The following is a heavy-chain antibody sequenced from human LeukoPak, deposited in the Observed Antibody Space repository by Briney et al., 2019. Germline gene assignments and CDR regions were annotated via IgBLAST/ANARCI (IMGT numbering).Heavy chain of an antibody. CDR2: INHSGST. J-gene: IGHJ5*02. CDR1: GGSIGSGYY. Sequence: PSETLSLTCTVSGGSIGSGYYWAWIRQPPGKGLEWIGEINHSGSTNYNPSLKSRVTISVDTSKNQFSLKLSSVTAADTAVYYCAREYNIVVVPAAIEGMFDPWGQGTLVTVSS. CDR3: AREYNIVVVPAAIEGMFDP. D-gene: IGHD2-2*02. V-gene: IGHV4-34*01.